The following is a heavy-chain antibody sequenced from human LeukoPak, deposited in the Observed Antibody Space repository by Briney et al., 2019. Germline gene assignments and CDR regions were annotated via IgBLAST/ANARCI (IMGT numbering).Heavy chain of an antibody. Sequence: SQTLSLTCTVSGGSISSGGYYWTWIRQHPGMGLEWIGYIHYSGSTYYNPSLTSRVTMSVDTSKNQFSLGLSSVTAADTAVYYCARLFPATGTPYYYIMDVWGQGTTVTVSS. D-gene: IGHD6-13*01. CDR3: ARLFPATGTPYYYIMDV. CDR1: GGSISSGGYY. J-gene: IGHJ6*02. V-gene: IGHV4-31*03. CDR2: IHYSGST.